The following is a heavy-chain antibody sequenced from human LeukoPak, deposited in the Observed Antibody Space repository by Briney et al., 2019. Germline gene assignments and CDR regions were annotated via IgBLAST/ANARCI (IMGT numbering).Heavy chain of an antibody. D-gene: IGHD6-6*01. J-gene: IGHJ6*03. CDR3: AKDSSSAYYYYYMDV. CDR1: GFTFDDYA. V-gene: IGHV3-9*01. CDR2: ISWNSGSI. Sequence: GGSLRLSCAASGFTFDDYAMHRVRQAPGKGLEWVSGISWNSGSIGYAGAVRGRFTICRDTANNSLYLHMNSLRAEDTALYYCAKDSSSAYYYYYMDVWGKGTTVTVSS.